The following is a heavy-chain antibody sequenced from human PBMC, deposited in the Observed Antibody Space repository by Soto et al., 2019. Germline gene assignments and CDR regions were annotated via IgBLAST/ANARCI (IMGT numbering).Heavy chain of an antibody. CDR3: ARDYYYGSGKYYYGMDV. V-gene: IGHV1-18*01. J-gene: IGHJ6*02. CDR1: GYTFTSYG. CDR2: ISAYNGNT. Sequence: ASVKVSCKASGYTFTSYGISWVRQAPGQGLEWMGWISAYNGNTNDAQKLQGRVTMTTDTSTSTAYMELRSLRSDDTAVYYCARDYYYGSGKYYYGMDVWGQGTTVTVSS. D-gene: IGHD3-10*01.